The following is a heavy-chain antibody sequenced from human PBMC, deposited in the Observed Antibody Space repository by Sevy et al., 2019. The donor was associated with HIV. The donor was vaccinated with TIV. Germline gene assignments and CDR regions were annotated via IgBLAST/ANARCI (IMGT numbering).Heavy chain of an antibody. Sequence: SETLSLSCTVSGGSISSSSYYWGWIRQPPGKGLEWIGSIYYSGSTYYNPSLKSLVTISVDTSKNQFSLKLSSVTAADTTVYYCASSYDYVWGSYLGAFDIWGQGTMVTVSS. CDR3: ASSYDYVWGSYLGAFDI. J-gene: IGHJ3*02. D-gene: IGHD3-16*01. CDR1: GGSISSSSYY. V-gene: IGHV4-39*01. CDR2: IYYSGST.